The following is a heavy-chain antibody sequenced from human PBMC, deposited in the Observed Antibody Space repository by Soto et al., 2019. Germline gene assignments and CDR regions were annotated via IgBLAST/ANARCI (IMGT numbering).Heavy chain of an antibody. J-gene: IGHJ3*02. CDR2: IIPIFGTA. CDR3: ARAPVVPAANAFDI. Sequence: ASVKVSCKASGGTFSSYAISWVRQAPGQGLEWMGGIIPIFGTANYAQKFQGRVTITADESTSTAYMELSSLRSEDTAVYYCARAPVVPAANAFDIWGQGTMVTVS. V-gene: IGHV1-69*13. D-gene: IGHD2-2*01. CDR1: GGTFSSYA.